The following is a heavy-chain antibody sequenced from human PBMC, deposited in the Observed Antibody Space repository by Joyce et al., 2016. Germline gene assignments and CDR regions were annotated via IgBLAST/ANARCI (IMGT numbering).Heavy chain of an antibody. V-gene: IGHV5-51*01. CDR3: ARRDTGWYPWNY. CDR1: GYIFTTYW. Sequence: EVQLVQSGAEVKKPGESLKISCKGSGYIFTTYWIGWVRQMPGKGLAWMGIIYPGDSDIRYNSSFQGQVTISADKTISTAYLQWSSLKASDTAMYYWARRDTGWYPWNYWGQGTLVTVSS. J-gene: IGHJ4*02. D-gene: IGHD6-19*01. CDR2: IYPGDSDI.